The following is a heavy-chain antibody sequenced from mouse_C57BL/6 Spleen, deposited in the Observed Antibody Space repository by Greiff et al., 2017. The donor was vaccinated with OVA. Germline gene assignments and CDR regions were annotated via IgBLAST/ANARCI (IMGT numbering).Heavy chain of an antibody. D-gene: IGHD2-1*01. J-gene: IGHJ1*03. CDR3: ARGDYGNYGYFDV. V-gene: IGHV3-6*01. Sequence: EVKLMESGPGLVKPSQSLSLTCSVTGYSITSGYYWNWIRQFPGNKLEWMGYISYDGSNNYNPSLKNRISITRDTSKNQFFLKLNSVTTEDTATYYCARGDYGNYGYFDVWGTGTTVTVSS. CDR1: GYSITSGYY. CDR2: ISYDGSN.